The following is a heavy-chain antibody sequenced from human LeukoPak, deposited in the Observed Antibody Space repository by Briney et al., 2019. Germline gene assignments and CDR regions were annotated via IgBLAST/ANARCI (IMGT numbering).Heavy chain of an antibody. Sequence: PSETLSLTCTVSGGSISSSSYYWGWIRQPPGKGLEWIGSIYYSGSTYYNPSLKSRVTISVDTSKNQFSLKLSSVTAADTAVYYCARGIRSSSWYRPVDYWGQGTLVTVSS. J-gene: IGHJ4*02. CDR3: ARGIRSSSWYRPVDY. CDR2: IYYSGST. V-gene: IGHV4-39*01. CDR1: GGSISSSSYY. D-gene: IGHD6-13*01.